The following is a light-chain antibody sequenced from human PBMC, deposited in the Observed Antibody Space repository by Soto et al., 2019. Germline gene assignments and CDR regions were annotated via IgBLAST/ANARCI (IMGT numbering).Light chain of an antibody. CDR3: CSYAGSYTWV. J-gene: IGLJ3*02. Sequence: QSALTQPRSVSGSPGQSVTISCTGTSSDVGNYNYVSWYRQHPGKAPKLMIYDVAQRPSGVPDRFSGSKSGNTASLTISGLQAEDEADYYCCSYAGSYTWVCGGGTKLTVL. CDR1: SSDVGNYNY. CDR2: DVA. V-gene: IGLV2-11*01.